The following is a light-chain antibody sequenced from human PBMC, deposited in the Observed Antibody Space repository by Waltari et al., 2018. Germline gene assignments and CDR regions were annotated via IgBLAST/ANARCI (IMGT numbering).Light chain of an antibody. CDR2: DVS. J-gene: IGLJ3*02. CDR1: RRYVVAYSY. V-gene: IGLV2-11*01. Sequence: QSALPQPRSVSGSPGQSVTLACTATRRYVVAYSYISWYQQHPGKAPKRMIYDVSKRPSGVPDRFSGSKSGNTASLTISGLQAEDEADYYCCSYAGSYTWVFGGGTKLTVL. CDR3: CSYAGSYTWV.